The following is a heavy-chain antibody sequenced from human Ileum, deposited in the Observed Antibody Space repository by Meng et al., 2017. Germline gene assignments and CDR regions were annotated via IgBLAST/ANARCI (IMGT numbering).Heavy chain of an antibody. CDR1: GFAFTSYA. CDR3: GRDRHKHGPGIMGDFEV. V-gene: IGHV3-30*04. J-gene: IGHJ3*01. Sequence: GGSLRLSVRATGFAFTSYAIHWVRQAPGKGLEGVAVISFDGSNKYSLDSVKGRFTISRDNSKTTVYMPMNSPCIEETAVYYWGRDRHKHGPGIMGDFEVWGQGTVVTVSS. CDR2: ISFDGSNK. D-gene: IGHD3-10*01.